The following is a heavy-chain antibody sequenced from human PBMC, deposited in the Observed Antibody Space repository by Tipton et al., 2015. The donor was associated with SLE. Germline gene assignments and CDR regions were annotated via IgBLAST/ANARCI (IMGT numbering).Heavy chain of an antibody. CDR2: ISGSGSTI. J-gene: IGHJ4*02. CDR1: GFTFSDYY. CDR3: AKEDCSSTSCYWYYFDS. V-gene: IGHV3-11*04. Sequence: SLRLSCAASGFTFSDYYMSWIRQAPGKGLEWVSYISGSGSTIYYADSEKGRFTISRDNAKNSLYLQMNSLRAEDTAVYYCAKEDCSSTSCYWYYFDSWGQGTLVTVSS. D-gene: IGHD2-2*01.